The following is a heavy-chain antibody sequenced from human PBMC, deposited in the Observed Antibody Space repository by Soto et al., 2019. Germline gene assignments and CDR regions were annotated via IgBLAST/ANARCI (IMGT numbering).Heavy chain of an antibody. D-gene: IGHD1-26*01. Sequence: EVQLVDTGGALVQPGGSLRLSCAVSGFVVSNVYMSWVRQAPGERLEWISVVYSGGDTYYADSVKGRFTISRDNSKNTVYLQMSRLRPDDTAVYYCALTASCFDWYFDLWGRGTLVTVSS. CDR3: ALTASCFDWYFDL. V-gene: IGHV3-53*02. CDR1: GFVVSNVY. CDR2: VYSGGDT. J-gene: IGHJ2*01.